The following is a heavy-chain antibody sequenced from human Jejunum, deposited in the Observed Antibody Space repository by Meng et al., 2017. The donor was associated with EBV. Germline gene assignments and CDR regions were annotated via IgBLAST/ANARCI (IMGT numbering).Heavy chain of an antibody. J-gene: IGHJ1*01. Sequence: LGVGGGSVWPGGSLSLSCAASGSTFTSYVMRWVRQAPGKGLEWVSTISDSGGTYYADSVKGRFTISRDNSKNALYLQMNSLRAEDTAVYYCAKGGGNSAAEYFHHWGQGTLVTVSS. CDR3: AKGGGNSAAEYFHH. D-gene: IGHD4-23*01. CDR2: ISDSGGT. CDR1: GSTFTSYV. V-gene: IGHV3-23*01.